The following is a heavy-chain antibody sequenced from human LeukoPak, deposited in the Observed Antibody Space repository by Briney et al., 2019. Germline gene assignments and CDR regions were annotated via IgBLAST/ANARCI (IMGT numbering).Heavy chain of an antibody. CDR1: GLTFSDYY. CDR2: ISSSGSTI. D-gene: IGHD1-26*01. Sequence: GGSLRLSCAASGLTFSDYYMSWIRQAPGKGLGWGSYISSSGSTIYYADSVKGRFTISRDNAKNSPYLQMNSLRAEDTAIYYCVRDRGTYRPIDYWGQGTLVTVSS. CDR3: VRDRGTYRPIDY. V-gene: IGHV3-11*01. J-gene: IGHJ4*02.